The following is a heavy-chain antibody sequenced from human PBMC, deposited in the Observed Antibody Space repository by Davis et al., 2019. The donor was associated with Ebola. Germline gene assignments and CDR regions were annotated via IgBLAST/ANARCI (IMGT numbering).Heavy chain of an antibody. J-gene: IGHJ4*02. Sequence: PSETLSLTCTVSGGSISSFYCSWIRQPPGKGPEWIGYIFYSGDTDYNPSLKSRVTLSVDTSKSQFSLKLSSVTAADTAVYYCARHGKEAAPFDYWGQGTLVTVSS. D-gene: IGHD2-15*01. CDR2: IFYSGDT. CDR1: GGSISSFY. CDR3: ARHGKEAAPFDY. V-gene: IGHV4-59*08.